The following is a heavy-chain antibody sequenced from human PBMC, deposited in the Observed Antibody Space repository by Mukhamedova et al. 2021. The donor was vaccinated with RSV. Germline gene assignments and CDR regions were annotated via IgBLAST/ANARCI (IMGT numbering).Heavy chain of an antibody. Sequence: ESPSRGLEWLGRTYYRSKWIKDYAVSVKSRITINPDTSKIQFSLQLNSVTPEDTAVYYCAKTGTAGTGGGFDSWGQGTLVTVSS. D-gene: IGHD6-13*01. V-gene: IGHV6-1*01. J-gene: IGHJ5*01. CDR2: TYYRSKWIK. CDR3: AKTGTAGTGGGFDS.